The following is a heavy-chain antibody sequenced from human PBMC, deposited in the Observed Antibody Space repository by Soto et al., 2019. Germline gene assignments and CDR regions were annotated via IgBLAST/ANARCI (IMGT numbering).Heavy chain of an antibody. D-gene: IGHD6-6*01. J-gene: IGHJ6*03. CDR1: GFTFDDYA. Sequence: PGGSLRLSCAASGFTFDDYAMHWVRQAPGKGLEWVSGISWNSGSIGYADSVKGRFTISRDNAKNSLYLQMNSLRAEDTALYYCAKDGIAARPPNYYYYYYMDVWGKGTTVTVSS. CDR3: AKDGIAARPPNYYYYYYMDV. V-gene: IGHV3-9*01. CDR2: ISWNSGSI.